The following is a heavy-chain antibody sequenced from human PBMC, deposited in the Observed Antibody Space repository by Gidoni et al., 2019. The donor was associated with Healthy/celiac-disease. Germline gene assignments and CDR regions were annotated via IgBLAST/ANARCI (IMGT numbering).Heavy chain of an antibody. CDR3: TRVDVSGWYREDAFDI. CDR2: IRSKAYGGTT. V-gene: IGHV3-49*04. Sequence: EVQLVESGGGLVQPGRSLRLSCTASGFTFGDYAMSWVRQAPGKGLEWVGFIRSKAYGGTTEYAASVKGRFTISRDDSKSIAYLQMNSLKTEDTAVYYCTRVDVSGWYREDAFDIWGQGTMVTVSS. J-gene: IGHJ3*02. D-gene: IGHD6-19*01. CDR1: GFTFGDYA.